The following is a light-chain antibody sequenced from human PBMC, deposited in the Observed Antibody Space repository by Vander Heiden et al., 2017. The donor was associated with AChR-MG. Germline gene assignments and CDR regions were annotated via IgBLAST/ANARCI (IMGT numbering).Light chain of an antibody. CDR2: GTS. CDR1: QTIIGNY. CDR3: QQYGVSRT. V-gene: IGKV3-20*01. Sequence: EIVLTQSPGTLALSPGERATLSCRATQTIIGNYLAWYQQKPGRAPRLLLYGTSIRATGIPDRFSGSGSGTDFTLTIDRLEPEDFAVYFCQQYGVSRTFGQRTTVEIK. J-gene: IGKJ1*01.